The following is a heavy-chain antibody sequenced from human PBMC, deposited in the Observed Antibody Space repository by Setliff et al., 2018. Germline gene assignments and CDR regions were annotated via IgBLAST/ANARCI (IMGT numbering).Heavy chain of an antibody. Sequence: GESLKISCKGSGYNFPTFWIGWVRQMPGKGLEWMGIINPGDSNARYSPSFQGQVTISADKSINTAYLQWSSLKASDTAMYYCARRNTAMVYGFDIWGQGTMVTVSS. CDR2: INPGDSNA. V-gene: IGHV5-51*01. CDR3: ARRNTAMVYGFDI. D-gene: IGHD5-18*01. CDR1: GYNFPTFW. J-gene: IGHJ3*02.